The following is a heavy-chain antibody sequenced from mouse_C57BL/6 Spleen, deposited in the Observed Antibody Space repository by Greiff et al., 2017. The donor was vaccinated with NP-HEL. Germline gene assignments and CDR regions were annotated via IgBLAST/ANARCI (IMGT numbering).Heavy chain of an antibody. CDR1: GYTFTSYW. D-gene: IGHD2-5*01. CDR2: IYPSDSET. CDR3: ARFYYSNSDYAMDY. Sequence: QVQLQQPGAELVRPGSSVKLSCKASGYTFTSYWMDWVKQRPGQGLEWIGNIYPSDSETHYNQKFKDKATLTVDKSSSTAYMQLISLTSEDSAVYYCARFYYSNSDYAMDYWGQGTSVTVSS. J-gene: IGHJ4*01. V-gene: IGHV1-61*01.